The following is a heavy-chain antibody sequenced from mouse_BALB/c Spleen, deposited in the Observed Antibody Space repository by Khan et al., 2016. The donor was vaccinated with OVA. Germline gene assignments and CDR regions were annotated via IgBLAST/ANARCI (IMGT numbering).Heavy chain of an antibody. J-gene: IGHJ2*01. CDR2: ISYSGST. V-gene: IGHV3-2*02. CDR3: ARTARIKY. Sequence: EVQLQESGPGLVKPSQSLSLTCTVTGYSITSGYGWNWIRQFPGNKLEWMGYISYSGSTNYNPSLRSRISITRDTSKNQFFLQLNSVSTEDTATYYCARTARIKYWGQGTTLTVSS. D-gene: IGHD1-2*01. CDR1: GYSITSGYG.